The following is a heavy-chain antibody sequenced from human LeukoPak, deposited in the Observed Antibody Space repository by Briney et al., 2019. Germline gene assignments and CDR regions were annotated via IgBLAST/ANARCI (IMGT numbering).Heavy chain of an antibody. D-gene: IGHD3-22*01. CDR2: ISAYNGNT. Sequence: ASVKVSCKASGYTFTSYGISWVRQAPGQGLEWMGWISAYNGNTNYAQKLQGRVTMTTDTSTSTAYMELRSLISDDTAVYYCARDGWDYYDSSGYPLWDYWGQGTLVTVSS. V-gene: IGHV1-18*01. J-gene: IGHJ4*02. CDR1: GYTFTSYG. CDR3: ARDGWDYYDSSGYPLWDY.